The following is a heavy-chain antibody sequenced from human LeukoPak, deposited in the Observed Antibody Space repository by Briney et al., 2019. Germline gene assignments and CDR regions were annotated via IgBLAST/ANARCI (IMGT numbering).Heavy chain of an antibody. V-gene: IGHV4-4*07. J-gene: IGHJ4*02. CDR3: ASTGYSGYESNY. Sequence: SETLSLTCTVSGGSISSHYWSWIRQPAGKGLEWIGRIYISGSTQYNPSLTSRVTMSLDTSKNQFSLKLSSVTAADTAVYYCASTGYSGYESNYWGQGTLVTVSS. D-gene: IGHD5-12*01. CDR2: IYISGST. CDR1: GGSISSHY.